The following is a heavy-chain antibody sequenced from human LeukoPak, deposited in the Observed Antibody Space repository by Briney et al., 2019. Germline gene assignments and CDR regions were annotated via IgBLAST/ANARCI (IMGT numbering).Heavy chain of an antibody. J-gene: IGHJ5*02. CDR1: GGSISSYY. CDR3: ARGSNWNYQWDPFDP. V-gene: IGHV4-59*01. D-gene: IGHD1-7*01. Sequence: PSETLSLTCTVSGGSISSYYWSWIRQPPGKGLEWIGYIYYSGGTNYNPSLKSRVTISVDTSKNQFSLKLGSVTAADTAVYYCARGSNWNYQWDPFDPWGQGTLVTVSS. CDR2: IYYSGGT.